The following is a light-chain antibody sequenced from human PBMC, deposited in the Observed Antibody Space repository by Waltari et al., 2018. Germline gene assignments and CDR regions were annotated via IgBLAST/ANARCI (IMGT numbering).Light chain of an antibody. CDR1: QSVSSD. CDR2: GAS. CDR3: QQYNEWPPYT. J-gene: IGKJ2*01. V-gene: IGKV3-15*01. Sequence: EIVMTQSPATLSVSPGERATLSCRASQSVSSDLAWYQQKPGQAPTLLIYGASTRATGIQARFSVSGSATEFTLTISSLQSEDFAIYYCQQYNEWPPYTFGQGTKLEIK.